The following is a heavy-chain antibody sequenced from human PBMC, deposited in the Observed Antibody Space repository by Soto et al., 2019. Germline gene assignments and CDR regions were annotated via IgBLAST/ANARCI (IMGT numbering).Heavy chain of an antibody. V-gene: IGHV3-74*01. CDR3: AREFCSGGNCYTYYFDP. J-gene: IGHJ5*02. CDR1: GLTFNRYW. CDR2: INTDGTNS. Sequence: DVQLVETGGGIVPPGGSLRLSCAASGLTFNRYWMHWVRHAPGKGLVWVSHINTDGTNSNYADSVKGRFTISRDNAKSTLFLQMNSLRDEDTAVYYCAREFCSGGNCYTYYFDPWGQGIPVTFSS. D-gene: IGHD2-15*01.